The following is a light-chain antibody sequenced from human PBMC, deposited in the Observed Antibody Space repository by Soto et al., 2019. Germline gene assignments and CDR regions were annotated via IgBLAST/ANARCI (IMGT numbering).Light chain of an antibody. J-gene: IGLJ2*01. CDR3: TSYTTISTLV. CDR2: DVA. Sequence: QSALTQPASVSGSPGQSITIPCTGTSSDIGTYDSVSWYQHHPGKVPKLMIYDVANRPSGVSDRFSGSKSGNTASLTISGLHAEDEDDYYCTSYTTISTLVFGGGTKVTVL. V-gene: IGLV2-14*03. CDR1: SSDIGTYDS.